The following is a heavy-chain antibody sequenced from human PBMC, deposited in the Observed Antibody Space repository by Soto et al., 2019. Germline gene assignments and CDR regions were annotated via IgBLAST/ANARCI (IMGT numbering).Heavy chain of an antibody. Sequence: QVQLVQSGAEVKKPGASVKVSCKASGYTFTSYGISWVRQAPGQGLEWMGWISAYNGNTNYAQKLQGRVTMTTDTSTSTAYLELRSLRSDDTAVYYCASSLDYGDYIVGYAFDIWGQGTMVTVSS. J-gene: IGHJ3*02. D-gene: IGHD4-17*01. CDR1: GYTFTSYG. CDR3: ASSLDYGDYIVGYAFDI. V-gene: IGHV1-18*04. CDR2: ISAYNGNT.